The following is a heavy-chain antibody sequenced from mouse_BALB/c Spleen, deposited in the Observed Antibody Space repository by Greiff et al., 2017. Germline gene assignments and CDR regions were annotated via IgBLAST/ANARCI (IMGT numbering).Heavy chain of an antibody. CDR3: ARGHDYGAWFAY. V-gene: IGHV5-6-5*01. CDR1: GFTFSSYA. J-gene: IGHJ3*01. Sequence: EVKLVESGGGLVKPGGSLKLSCAASGFTFSSYAMSWVRQTPEKRLEWVASISSGGSTYYPDSVKGRFTISRDNARNILYLQMSSLRSEDTAMYYCARGHDYGAWFAYWGQGTLVTVSA. CDR2: ISSGGST. D-gene: IGHD2-4*01.